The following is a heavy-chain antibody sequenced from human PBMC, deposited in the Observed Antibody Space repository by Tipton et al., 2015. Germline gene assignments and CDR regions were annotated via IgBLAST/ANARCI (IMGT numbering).Heavy chain of an antibody. CDR1: GFTFSSSA. CDR2: IGATGVNT. Sequence: SLRLSCAASGFTFSSSAMSWVRLAPGKGLEWVSGIGATGVNTYYADSVKGRFTISRDNSKNTLYLQMNSLRVEDTAIYYCVKFPGIVVVTAYWDQGTLVTVSS. D-gene: IGHD2-21*02. CDR3: VKFPGIVVVTAY. V-gene: IGHV3-23*01. J-gene: IGHJ4*02.